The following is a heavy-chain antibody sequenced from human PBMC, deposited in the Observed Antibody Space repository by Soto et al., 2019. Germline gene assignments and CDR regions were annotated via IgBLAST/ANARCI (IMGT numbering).Heavy chain of an antibody. CDR2: IVPIFRRT. V-gene: IGHV1-69*01. J-gene: IGHJ4*02. Sequence: QVQLVQSGAEVKKPGSSVKVSCKVSGGTFSSYPISWVRRAPGQGLEWMGGIVPIFRRTDYAQKFQGRVTITADESTSTAHMELSSLRSDDTAVYYCAKVDGYAGTRGWPDYWGQGTPVTV. CDR1: GGTFSSYP. CDR3: AKVDGYAGTRGWPDY. D-gene: IGHD5-12*01.